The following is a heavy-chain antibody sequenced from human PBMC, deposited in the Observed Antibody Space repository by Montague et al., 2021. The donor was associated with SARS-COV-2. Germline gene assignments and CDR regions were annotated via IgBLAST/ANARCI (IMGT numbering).Heavy chain of an antibody. V-gene: IGHV4-39*01. Sequence: SETLSLTCDVSGVSINNNNYYWGWIRQPPGKGLEWIGTIYYSGSTYYNPSLKSRVTISVDTSKNQLSLRVRSVTAADTAGYYCARHLFSFSDSGTLGYFDYWGHGTRVAVSS. D-gene: IGHD3-10*01. CDR2: IYYSGST. CDR3: ARHLFSFSDSGTLGYFDY. J-gene: IGHJ4*01. CDR1: GVSINNNNYY.